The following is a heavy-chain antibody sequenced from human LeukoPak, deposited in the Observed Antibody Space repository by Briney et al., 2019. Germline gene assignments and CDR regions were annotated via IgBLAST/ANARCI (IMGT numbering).Heavy chain of an antibody. CDR3: ARDGRYYYAFDI. CDR1: GGSISSGGYS. CDR2: IYYSGST. J-gene: IGHJ3*02. V-gene: IGHV4-30-4*07. D-gene: IGHD1-26*01. Sequence: SETLSLTCTVSGGSISSGGYSWSWIRQPPGKGLEWIGYIYYSGSTYYNPSLKSRATISVDTSKNQFSLKLSSVTAADTAVYYCARDGRYYYAFDIWGQGTMVTVSS.